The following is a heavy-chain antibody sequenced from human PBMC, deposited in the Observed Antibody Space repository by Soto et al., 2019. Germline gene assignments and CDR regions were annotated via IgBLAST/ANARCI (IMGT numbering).Heavy chain of an antibody. CDR2: IKQDGSEK. V-gene: IGHV3-7*03. D-gene: IGHD2-21*02. CDR1: RFTFSNYW. Sequence: GGSLRLSCAASRFTFSNYWMNWVRQAPGKGLEWVANIKQDGSEKYYGDSVKGRFTTSSDKSKNTLYFQLSSLRIEDTAVYYCTRDGRGLGRLSLFEYWGQGVLVTVSS. J-gene: IGHJ4*02. CDR3: TRDGRGLGRLSLFEY.